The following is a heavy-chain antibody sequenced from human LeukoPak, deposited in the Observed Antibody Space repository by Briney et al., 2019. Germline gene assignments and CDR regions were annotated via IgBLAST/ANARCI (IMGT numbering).Heavy chain of an antibody. V-gene: IGHV4-34*01. CDR2: INHSGST. J-gene: IGHJ6*02. D-gene: IGHD2-21*01. CDR3: ARGVFLFYYYGMDV. Sequence: SETLSLTCAVYGGSFSGYYWSWIRQPPGKGLEWIGEINHSGSTNYNPSLKSRVTISVDTSKNQFSLKLSSVTGADTAVYYCARGVFLFYYYGMDVWGQGSTVTVSS. CDR1: GGSFSGYY.